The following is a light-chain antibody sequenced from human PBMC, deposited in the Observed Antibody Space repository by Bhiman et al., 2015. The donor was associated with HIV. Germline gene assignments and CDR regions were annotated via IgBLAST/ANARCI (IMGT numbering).Light chain of an antibody. CDR3: ATWDSSLSAEV. CDR1: TSDVGNYRL. CDR2: EVS. Sequence: QSALTQPASVSGSPGQSITISCTGTTSDVGNYRLVSWYQQHPGKAPKLILFEVSKRPSGIPDRFSASKSGTSATLGITGLQTGDEADYYCATWDSSLSAEVFGGGTKLTVL. J-gene: IGLJ2*01. V-gene: IGLV2-14*02.